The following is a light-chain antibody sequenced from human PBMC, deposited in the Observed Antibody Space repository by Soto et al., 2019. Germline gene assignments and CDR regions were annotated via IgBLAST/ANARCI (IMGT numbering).Light chain of an antibody. V-gene: IGKV3-15*01. J-gene: IGKJ2*01. CDR1: QSVSSN. CDR3: QQYNNWPPYT. CDR2: GAS. Sequence: EIVMTQSPATLSVSPGERATLFCRASQSVSSNLAWYQQKPGQAPRLLIYGASTSATGIPARFIGSGSGTEVTLTISSLQSEDFAVYYCQQYNNWPPYTFGQGTKLEIK.